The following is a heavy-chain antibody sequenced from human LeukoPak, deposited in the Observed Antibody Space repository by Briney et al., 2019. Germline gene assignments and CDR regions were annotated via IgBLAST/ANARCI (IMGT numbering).Heavy chain of an antibody. Sequence: GESLNISSKGSGYRFSSYWISWVRQMPGKGLEWLGRIDPSDSYTNYTPSFQGHVTISSDKSISTAYLQWGSLKASDTAIYYCARRVWDGYSGTYYDDYWGQGTLVTVSS. J-gene: IGHJ4*02. CDR2: IDPSDSYT. CDR3: ARRVWDGYSGTYYDDY. V-gene: IGHV5-10-1*01. D-gene: IGHD1-26*01. CDR1: GYRFSSYW.